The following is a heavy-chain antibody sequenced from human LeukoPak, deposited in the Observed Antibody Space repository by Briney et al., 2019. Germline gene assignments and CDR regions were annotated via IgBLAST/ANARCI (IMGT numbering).Heavy chain of an antibody. Sequence: GGSLRLSCAASGFTFSSYSMNWVRQAPGKGLEWVSSISSSSTYICYADSVKGRFTISRDNAKNSLYLQMNSLRAEDTSVYYCARLRFDAFDIWGQGTMVTVSS. V-gene: IGHV3-21*01. CDR3: ARLRFDAFDI. D-gene: IGHD3-16*01. J-gene: IGHJ3*02. CDR1: GFTFSSYS. CDR2: ISSSSTYI.